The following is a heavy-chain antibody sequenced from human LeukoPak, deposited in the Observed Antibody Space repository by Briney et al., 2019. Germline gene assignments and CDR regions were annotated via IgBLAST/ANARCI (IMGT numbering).Heavy chain of an antibody. V-gene: IGHV3-23*01. CDR1: GFTFSNYG. D-gene: IGHD3-16*01. CDR2: ISESGDRT. Sequence: PGGSLRLSCVASGFTFSNYGMSWVRQAPGKGLEWVSVISESGDRTYYADVVKGRFTVSRDIAQNTVSLQRSSLRIDDAGVYFCARTIRPMGMITNFDFWGQGTLVTVSS. CDR3: ARTIRPMGMITNFDF. J-gene: IGHJ4*02.